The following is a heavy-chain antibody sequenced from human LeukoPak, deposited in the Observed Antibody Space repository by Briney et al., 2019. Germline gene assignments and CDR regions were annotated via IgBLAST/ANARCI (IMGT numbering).Heavy chain of an antibody. Sequence: GSLRLSCAASGFTFSSYWMHWVRQAPGKGLVWVSRINSDGSSTSYADSVKGRFTISRDNAKNTPYLQMNSLRAEDTAVYYCASPLKTIYGGNSPDAFDIWGQGTMVTVSS. J-gene: IGHJ3*02. D-gene: IGHD4-23*01. V-gene: IGHV3-74*01. CDR2: INSDGSST. CDR3: ASPLKTIYGGNSPDAFDI. CDR1: GFTFSSYW.